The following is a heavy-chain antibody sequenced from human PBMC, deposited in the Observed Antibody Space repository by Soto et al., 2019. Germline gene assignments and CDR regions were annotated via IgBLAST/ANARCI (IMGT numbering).Heavy chain of an antibody. V-gene: IGHV3-33*01. CDR1: RSAFRTHG. CDR3: ARGAGGAVAAGDFDY. J-gene: IGHJ4*02. Sequence: GGALRLSCAVSRSAFRTHGIHWVRQAPGKGLEWVAVIWVDESKKYYGDSVKGRFTISKDNSKSTLFLQMNTLRAEDTAVYYCARGAGGAVAAGDFDYWGQGTLVTVSS. CDR2: IWVDESKK. D-gene: IGHD2-15*01.